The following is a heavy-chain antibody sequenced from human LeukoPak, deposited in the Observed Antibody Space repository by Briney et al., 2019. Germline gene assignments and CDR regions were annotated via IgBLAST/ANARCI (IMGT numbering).Heavy chain of an antibody. D-gene: IGHD2-8*01. J-gene: IGHJ6*02. V-gene: IGHV5-51*01. CDR1: GYRFSSYW. CDR2: IFPGDSDT. CDR3: ARRNDYYGLDV. Sequence: GESLQISCKGSGYRFSSYWIGWVRQMPGKGLEWMGIIFPGDSDTRYSPSFQGHVTISADKSISTAYMQWNSLKASDTAMYFCARRNDYYGLDVWGQGTTVTVSS.